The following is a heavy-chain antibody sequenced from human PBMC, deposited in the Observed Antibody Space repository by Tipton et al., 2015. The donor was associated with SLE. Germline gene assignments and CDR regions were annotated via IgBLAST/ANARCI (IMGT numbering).Heavy chain of an antibody. J-gene: IGHJ6*02. CDR3: ARAPIAAPTGYYYGMDV. Sequence: TLSLTCTVSGGSISSSSYYWGWIRQPPGKGLEWIGSIYYSGSTYYNPSLKSRVTISVDTSKNQFSLKLSSVTAADTAVYYCARAPIAAPTGYYYGMDVWGRGTTVTVSS. CDR2: IYYSGST. V-gene: IGHV4-39*07. D-gene: IGHD6-13*01. CDR1: GGSISSSSYY.